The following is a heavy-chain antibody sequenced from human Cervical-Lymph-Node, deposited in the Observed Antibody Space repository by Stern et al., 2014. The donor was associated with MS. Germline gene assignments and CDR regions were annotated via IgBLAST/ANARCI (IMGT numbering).Heavy chain of an antibody. CDR1: GGSISSSSYY. J-gene: IGHJ4*02. CDR2: IYYSGST. Sequence: VQLEESGPGLVKPSETLSLTCTVSGGSISSSSYYWGWIRQPPGKGLEWIGSIYYSGSTYYNPSLKSRVTISVDPSKNQFSRKLTSVTAADTAVYYCARRRTQGYFDYWGQGTLVTVSS. V-gene: IGHV4-39*01. CDR3: ARRRTQGYFDY.